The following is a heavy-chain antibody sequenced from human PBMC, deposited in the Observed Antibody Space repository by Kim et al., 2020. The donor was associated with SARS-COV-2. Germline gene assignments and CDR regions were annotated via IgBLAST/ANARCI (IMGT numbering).Heavy chain of an antibody. V-gene: IGHV3-74*01. D-gene: IGHD3-10*01. CDR3: ARGFGSGSEKNWFGP. CDR2: ISSDGSST. J-gene: IGHJ5*02. Sequence: GGSLTLSCAASGFTFSSYWMHWVRQAPGKGLVWVSRISSDGSSTTYADSVKGRFTISRDNAKNTLYLQMNSLRAEDTAVYYCARGFGSGSEKNWFGPWGQGTLVTVSS. CDR1: GFTFSSYW.